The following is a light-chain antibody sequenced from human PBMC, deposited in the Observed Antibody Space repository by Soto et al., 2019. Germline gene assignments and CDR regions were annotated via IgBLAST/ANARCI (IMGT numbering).Light chain of an antibody. V-gene: IGKV1-5*03. CDR1: QTISSW. CDR3: KQYANYRIT. Sequence: DIQMTQSPSTLSASVGDRVTITCRASQTISSWLAWSQQKPGKAPKPLIYKASNLESGVPSRFSGSGSGTKFTLTITSLQPDDFATYYCKQYANYRITFGGGTKVDIK. J-gene: IGKJ4*01. CDR2: KAS.